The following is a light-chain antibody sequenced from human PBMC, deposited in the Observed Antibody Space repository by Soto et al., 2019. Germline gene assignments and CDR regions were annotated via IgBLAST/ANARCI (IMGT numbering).Light chain of an antibody. J-gene: IGLJ2*01. V-gene: IGLV2-14*03. CDR3: TSFTSRTTVI. Sequence: QSALTQPASVSGSPGQSITISCTGTSSDVGAYNYVSWYQQYPGEAPKLIIFDVGDRPSGVSDRFSGSKSGNTASLTISGLQTEDEADYFCTSFTSRTTVIFGGGTQLTVL. CDR1: SSDVGAYNY. CDR2: DVG.